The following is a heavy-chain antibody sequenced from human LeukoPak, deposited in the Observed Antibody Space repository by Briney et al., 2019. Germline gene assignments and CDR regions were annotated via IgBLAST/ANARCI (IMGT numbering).Heavy chain of an antibody. D-gene: IGHD3-3*01. CDR3: ARTPDFWSGYYDY. Sequence: PSETLSLTCAVYGGSFSGYYWSWIRQPPGKGLEWIGEINHSGSTNCNPSLKSRVTISVDTSKNQFSLKLSSVTAADTAVYYCARTPDFWSGYYDYWGQGTLVTVSS. J-gene: IGHJ4*02. V-gene: IGHV4-34*01. CDR2: INHSGST. CDR1: GGSFSGYY.